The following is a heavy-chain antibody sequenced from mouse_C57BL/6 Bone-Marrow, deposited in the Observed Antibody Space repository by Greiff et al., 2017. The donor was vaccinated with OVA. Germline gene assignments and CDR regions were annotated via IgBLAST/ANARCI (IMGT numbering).Heavy chain of an antibody. V-gene: IGHV1-36*01. J-gene: IGHJ2*01. CDR3: ARSDYYGSSGHFDD. CDR2: VYPYNGGT. D-gene: IGHD1-1*01. CDR1: GFTFTDYY. Sequence: EVQLQQSGPVLVKPGPSVKISCKASGFTFTDYYMHWVKQSTGKSLEWIGLVYPYNGGTSYNQKFKGKATLTADTSSSTAYMELNSLTSEDSSVCYCARSDYYGSSGHFDDWGQGTTLTVSS.